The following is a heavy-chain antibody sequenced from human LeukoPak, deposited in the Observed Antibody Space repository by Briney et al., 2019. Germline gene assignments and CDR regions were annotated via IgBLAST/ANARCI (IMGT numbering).Heavy chain of an antibody. Sequence: ASVKVSCKASGYTFTGYYMHWVRQAPGQGLEWMGWINPNSGGTNYAQKFQGRVTMTRDTSISTAYMELSRLRSDDTAVYYCARVMITFGGADDYWGQGTLVTVSS. CDR1: GYTFTGYY. CDR2: INPNSGGT. D-gene: IGHD3-16*01. CDR3: ARVMITFGGADDY. V-gene: IGHV1-2*02. J-gene: IGHJ4*02.